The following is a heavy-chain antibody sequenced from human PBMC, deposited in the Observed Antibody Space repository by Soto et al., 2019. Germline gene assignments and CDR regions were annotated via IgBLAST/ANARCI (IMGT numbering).Heavy chain of an antibody. V-gene: IGHV3-72*01. CDR2: IRNRGNGYTT. D-gene: IGHD6-25*01. J-gene: IGHJ6*02. Sequence: EVQLVESGGGLVQPGGSLRLSCTASGFTFSDHYMDWVRQAPGKGLEWVGRIRNRGNGYTTEYAASVKGRFSISRDDSQSSLYLRMNSLKTADTAVYYCARRPAAGGLDVWGQGTTVTVSS. CDR1: GFTFSDHY. CDR3: ARRPAAGGLDV.